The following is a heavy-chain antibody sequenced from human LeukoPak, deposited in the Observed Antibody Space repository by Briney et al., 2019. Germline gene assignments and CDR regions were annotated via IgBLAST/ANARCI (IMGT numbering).Heavy chain of an antibody. Sequence: PGGSLRLSCAASGFTFDDYAMHWVRQPPGKGLEWVSSISWNGATIVYSDSLKGRFTISRDNAKNSLFLQMNFLRAEGTALYYCAKDLTGGRAATFDCWGQGTLVTVSS. CDR3: AKDLTGGRAATFDC. D-gene: IGHD2-15*01. V-gene: IGHV3-9*01. J-gene: IGHJ4*02. CDR2: ISWNGATI. CDR1: GFTFDDYA.